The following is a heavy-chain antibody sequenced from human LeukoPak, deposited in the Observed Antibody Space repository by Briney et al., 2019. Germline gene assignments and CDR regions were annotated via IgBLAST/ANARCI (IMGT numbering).Heavy chain of an antibody. Sequence: PGGSLRLSCAASGFTFSIYAMSWGRQAPGKGLEWVSSISSKGELTFYADSVKGRFTISRDNSESTLYLQMNILRAEDTAIYYCTRDRPNYYGSDGHYYRRNGDYWGQGTLVTVSS. V-gene: IGHV3-23*01. D-gene: IGHD3-22*01. CDR1: GFTFSIYA. J-gene: IGHJ4*02. CDR2: ISSKGELT. CDR3: TRDRPNYYGSDGHYYRRNGDY.